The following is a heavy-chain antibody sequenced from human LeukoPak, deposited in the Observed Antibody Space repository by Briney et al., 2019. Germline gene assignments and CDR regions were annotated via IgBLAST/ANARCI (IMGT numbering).Heavy chain of an antibody. CDR2: IYSGGST. D-gene: IGHD3-22*01. J-gene: IGHJ4*02. V-gene: IGHV3-53*01. CDR3: ARDYYDSSGYGFSYFDY. CDR1: GFTVSSNY. Sequence: SGGSLRLSCAASGFTVSSNYMSWVRQAPGKGLEWVSVIYSGGSTYYADSVKGRFTISRDNSKNTLYLQMNSLRAEDTAVYYCARDYYDSSGYGFSYFDYWGQGTLVTVSS.